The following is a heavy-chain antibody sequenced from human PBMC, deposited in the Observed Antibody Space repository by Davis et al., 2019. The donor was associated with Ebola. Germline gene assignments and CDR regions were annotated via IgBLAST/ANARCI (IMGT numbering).Heavy chain of an antibody. CDR2: INPSGGST. Sequence: ASVKVSCKASGYTFTSYYMHWVRQAPGQGLEWMGIINPSGGSTSYAQKFQGRVTMTRDTSTSTIYMELSSLRSEDTAVYYCARAVGELLLDPYGMDVWGQGTTVTVSS. D-gene: IGHD1-26*01. CDR3: ARAVGELLLDPYGMDV. CDR1: GYTFTSYY. J-gene: IGHJ6*02. V-gene: IGHV1-46*01.